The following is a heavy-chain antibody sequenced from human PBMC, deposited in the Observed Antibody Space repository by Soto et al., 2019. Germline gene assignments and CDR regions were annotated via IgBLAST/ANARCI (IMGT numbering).Heavy chain of an antibody. CDR2: ISGSGGST. Sequence: ETLSLTCTVSGGSISSGDYFWSWIRQPPGKGLEWVSAISGSGGSTYYADSVKGRFTISRDNSKNTLYLQMNTLRAEDMAVYYCAKALSSGWQPFDYWGQGTLVPVSS. J-gene: IGHJ4*02. D-gene: IGHD6-19*01. CDR3: AKALSSGWQPFDY. V-gene: IGHV3-23*01. CDR1: GGSISSGDYF.